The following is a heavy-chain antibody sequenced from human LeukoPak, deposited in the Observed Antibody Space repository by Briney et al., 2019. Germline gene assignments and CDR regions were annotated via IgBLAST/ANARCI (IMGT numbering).Heavy chain of an antibody. V-gene: IGHV2-5*02. J-gene: IGHJ4*02. CDR3: AHTGYSYGLDF. CDR1: GFSLSTSGVG. CDR2: IFWDDDK. Sequence: SGPTLVKPTQTLTLTCTLSGFSLSTSGVGVGWVRQPPGKALEWLALIFWDDDKYYSPSLKNRLTITKGTSRNQVVLTMTNVDPVDTATYYCAHTGYSYGLDFWGQGTLVTVSS. D-gene: IGHD5-18*01.